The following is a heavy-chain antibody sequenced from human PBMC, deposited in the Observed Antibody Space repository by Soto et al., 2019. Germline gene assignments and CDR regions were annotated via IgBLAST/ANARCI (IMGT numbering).Heavy chain of an antibody. V-gene: IGHV4-59*01. CDR3: AREDYYYYGMDV. J-gene: IGHJ6*02. CDR1: GGSISSYY. CDR2: IYYSGST. Sequence: SETLSLTCTVSGGSISSYYWSWIRQPPGKGLEWIGYIYYSGSTNYNPSLKSRVTISVDTSKNQFSLKLSSVTAADTAVYYCAREDYYYYGMDVWGQGTTVTVSS.